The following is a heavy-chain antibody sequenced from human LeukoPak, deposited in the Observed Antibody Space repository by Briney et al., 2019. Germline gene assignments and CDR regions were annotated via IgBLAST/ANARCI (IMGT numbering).Heavy chain of an antibody. Sequence: GRSLRLSCAASGFIFSSYAMHWVRQAPGKGLEWVAVISYDGSNKYYADSVKGRFTISRVNSKNTLYLQMNSLRAEDTAVYYCARDWYSSSSGYWGQGTLVTVSS. V-gene: IGHV3-30-3*01. D-gene: IGHD6-6*01. CDR2: ISYDGSNK. J-gene: IGHJ4*02. CDR1: GFIFSSYA. CDR3: ARDWYSSSSGY.